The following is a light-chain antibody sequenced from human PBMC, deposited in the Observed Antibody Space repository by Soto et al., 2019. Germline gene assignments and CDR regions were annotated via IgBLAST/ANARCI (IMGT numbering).Light chain of an antibody. V-gene: IGKV1-5*03. Sequence: DIQMTQSPSTLSASVGARVTITCRASQSINNWLAWYQQKPGKAPNLLIYKASSVESGVPSRFSGSRSGTDFTLTISRLQPDDFATYYCQQYDSYSGTFGGGTKVEI. CDR1: QSINNW. CDR2: KAS. J-gene: IGKJ4*01. CDR3: QQYDSYSGT.